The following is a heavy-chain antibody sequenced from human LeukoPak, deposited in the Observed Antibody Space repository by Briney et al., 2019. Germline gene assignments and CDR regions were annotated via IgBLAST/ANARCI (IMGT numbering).Heavy chain of an antibody. CDR1: GFTFSTFA. D-gene: IGHD3-10*01. CDR2: IFPSGGEI. CDR3: AKGYYGSGSYGWFDY. J-gene: IGHJ4*02. V-gene: IGHV3-23*01. Sequence: GGSLRLSCAASGFTFSTFAMIWVRQPPGKGLEWVSSIFPSGGEIHYADSVKGRFTISRDNSKNTLFLHMNSLRAEDTAVYSCAKGYYGSGSYGWFDYWGQGTLVTVSS.